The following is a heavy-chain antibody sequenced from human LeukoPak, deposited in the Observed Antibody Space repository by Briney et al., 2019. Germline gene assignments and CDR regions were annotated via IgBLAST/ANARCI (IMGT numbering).Heavy chain of an antibody. V-gene: IGHV4-59*08. Sequence: SGTLCLTCTVSGVSISSYDGSWIRQPPSKGLGRIGYIYYSGSTNYNSSLMSRVTISVDTSKNQFSLKLSSVTAADTAMYYCARHGGYIPYFDYWGQGTLVTVSS. CDR2: IYYSGST. CDR3: ARHGGYIPYFDY. D-gene: IGHD2-15*01. J-gene: IGHJ4*02. CDR1: GVSISSYD.